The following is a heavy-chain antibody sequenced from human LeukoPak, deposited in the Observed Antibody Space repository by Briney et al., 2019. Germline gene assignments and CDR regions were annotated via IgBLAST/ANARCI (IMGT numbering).Heavy chain of an antibody. CDR1: GYTLTELS. CDR2: FDPEDGET. CDR3: ATELGTAARRLHWFDP. J-gene: IGHJ5*02. V-gene: IGHV1-24*01. Sequence: ASVKVSCKVSGYTLTELSMHWVRQAPGKGLEWMGGFDPEDGETIYAQKFQGRVTTTEDTSTDTAYMELSSLRSEDTAVYYCATELGTAARRLHWFDPWGQGTLVTVSS. D-gene: IGHD6-6*01.